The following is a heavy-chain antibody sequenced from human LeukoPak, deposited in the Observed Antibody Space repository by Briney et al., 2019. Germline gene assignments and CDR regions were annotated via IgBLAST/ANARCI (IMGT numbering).Heavy chain of an antibody. CDR2: IWYDGSNK. D-gene: IGHD5-18*01. Sequence: GGSLRLSCAASGFTFSSYGMHWVRQAPGKGLEWVAVIWYDGSNKYYADSVKGRFTISRDNSKNTLYLQMNSLRAEDTAVYYCARSLDTAMVIDYWVQGTLVTVS. CDR1: GFTFSSYG. J-gene: IGHJ4*02. CDR3: ARSLDTAMVIDY. V-gene: IGHV3-33*01.